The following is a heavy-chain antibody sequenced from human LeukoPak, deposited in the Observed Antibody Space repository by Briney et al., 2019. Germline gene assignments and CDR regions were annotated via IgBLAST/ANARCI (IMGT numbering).Heavy chain of an antibody. J-gene: IGHJ5*02. V-gene: IGHV3-49*04. CDR3: TRDRGYYGSGSYA. CDR1: GFTFGDYA. Sequence: PGGSLRLSCTASGFTFGDYAMSWVRQAPGKGLEWVGFIRSKAYGGTTVYAASVKGRFTISRDDSKSIAYLQMNSLKTEDTAVYYCTRDRGYYGSGSYAWGQGTLVTVSS. D-gene: IGHD3-10*01. CDR2: IRSKAYGGTT.